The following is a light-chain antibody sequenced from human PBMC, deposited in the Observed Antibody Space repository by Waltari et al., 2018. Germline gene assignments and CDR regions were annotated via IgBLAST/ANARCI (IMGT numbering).Light chain of an antibody. J-gene: IGKJ5*01. Sequence: DIQMTQSPSSVSASIGDRVTITCRASQGIDNWLAWYQQKPGKAPKLLISAANNLHSGVPSRFSGSRSETEFTLTINNLQPEDFATYFCQQAKSFPITFGQGTQLEIK. CDR2: AAN. CDR1: QGIDNW. CDR3: QQAKSFPIT. V-gene: IGKV1-12*01.